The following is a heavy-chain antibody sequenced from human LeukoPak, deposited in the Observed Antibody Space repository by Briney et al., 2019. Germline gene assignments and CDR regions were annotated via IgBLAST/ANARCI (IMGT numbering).Heavy chain of an antibody. CDR3: ARSTLGYCSGGSCSWFDP. J-gene: IGHJ5*02. V-gene: IGHV4-39*07. D-gene: IGHD2-15*01. Sequence: PSETLSLTCTVSGGSINTPNYYWGWIRQTPGKGLEWIGNIFYSGGTYYSPSLTSRVTISLDTSRNQFSLKLNSVTAADTAVYYCARSTLGYCSGGSCSWFDPWGQGTLVTVSS. CDR2: IFYSGGT. CDR1: GGSINTPNYY.